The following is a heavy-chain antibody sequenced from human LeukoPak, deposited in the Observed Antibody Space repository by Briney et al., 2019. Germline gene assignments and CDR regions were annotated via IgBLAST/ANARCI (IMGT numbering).Heavy chain of an antibody. Sequence: ASVKVSCKASGYTFTSYGISWVRQAPGQGLEWMGWISAYNGNTNYAQELQGRVTMTTDTPTSTAYMELRSLRSDDTAVYYCARVLQLWDFDYWGQGTLVTVSS. V-gene: IGHV1-18*01. CDR3: ARVLQLWDFDY. D-gene: IGHD5-18*01. J-gene: IGHJ4*02. CDR2: ISAYNGNT. CDR1: GYTFTSYG.